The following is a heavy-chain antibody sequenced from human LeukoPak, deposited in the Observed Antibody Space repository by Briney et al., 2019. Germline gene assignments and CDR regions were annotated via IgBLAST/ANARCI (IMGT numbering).Heavy chain of an antibody. CDR2: ISYGGSDK. V-gene: IGHV3-30*18. Sequence: GGSLRLSCAASGFTFSNYGMHWVRQAPGKGLEWVAVISYGGSDKYYAGSVKGRFTISKDNSKNTLYLQMNSLRAVDTAVYYCAKGGYCSTTSCTPWGMDVWGQGTTVTVSS. CDR1: GFTFSNYG. J-gene: IGHJ6*02. D-gene: IGHD2-2*01. CDR3: AKGGYCSTTSCTPWGMDV.